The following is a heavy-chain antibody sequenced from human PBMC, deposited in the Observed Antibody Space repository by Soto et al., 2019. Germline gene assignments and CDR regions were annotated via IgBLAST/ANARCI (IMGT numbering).Heavy chain of an antibody. Sequence: GGSLRLSCAASGFTFSSYAMSWVRQAPGKGLEWVSAISGSGGSTYYADSVKGRFTISRDSSKNTLYLQMNSLRSEDTAVYYCAKARYGDYDYYYYDMDVWGKGTTVTVSS. D-gene: IGHD4-17*01. CDR3: AKARYGDYDYYYYDMDV. CDR2: ISGSGGST. J-gene: IGHJ6*03. V-gene: IGHV3-23*01. CDR1: GFTFSSYA.